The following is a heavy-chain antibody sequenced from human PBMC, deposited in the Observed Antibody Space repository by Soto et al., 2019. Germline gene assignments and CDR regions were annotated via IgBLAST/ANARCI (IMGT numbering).Heavy chain of an antibody. CDR3: ARDSQGTLVVNWFDP. CDR1: GFTFTTYT. V-gene: IGHV3-21*01. J-gene: IGHJ5*02. Sequence: PGGSLRLSCAASGFTFTTYTMNWVRQAPGKGLEWISPIASSSSYIKYADSVQGRFTISRDNAKNSLYLQMNNLRVDDTAIYYCARDSQGTLVVNWFDPWGQGTLVTVS. D-gene: IGHD1-1*01. CDR2: IASSSSYI.